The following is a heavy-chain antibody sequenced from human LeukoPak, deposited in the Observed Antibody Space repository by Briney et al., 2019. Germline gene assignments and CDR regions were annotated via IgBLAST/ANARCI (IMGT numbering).Heavy chain of an antibody. CDR2: IDSSGGYM. CDR3: LRGDRRDY. Sequence: GGSLRLSCEASGFTFNTYSMNWARQAPGRWLEWVSSIDSSGGYMFYADSVKGRFIISRDNAKDSLYLQMNSLRVEDTAVYYCLRGDRRDYWGQGTLVTVSS. CDR1: GFTFNTYS. J-gene: IGHJ4*02. V-gene: IGHV3-21*06.